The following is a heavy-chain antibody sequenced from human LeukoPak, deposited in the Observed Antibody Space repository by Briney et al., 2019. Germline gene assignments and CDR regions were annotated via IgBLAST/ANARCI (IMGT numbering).Heavy chain of an antibody. D-gene: IGHD4-11*01. J-gene: IGHJ4*02. Sequence: GGSLRLSCAASGFTFSSYWMSWVRQAPGKGLEWVADIKQDGSEKYYLDSVKVRFTVSRDNAKNSLYLQMNSLRAEDTAVYYCAILRMTTATRWFGYWGQGTLVTVSS. CDR2: IKQDGSEK. CDR3: AILRMTTATRWFGY. CDR1: GFTFSSYW. V-gene: IGHV3-7*01.